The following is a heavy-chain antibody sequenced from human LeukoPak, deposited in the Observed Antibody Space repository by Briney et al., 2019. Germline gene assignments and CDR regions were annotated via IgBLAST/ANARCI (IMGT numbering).Heavy chain of an antibody. Sequence: PGGSLRLSCAASAFTFSSYAMSWVRQAPGKGLEWVGFIRSKAYGGTTEYAASVKGRFTISRDDSKSIAYLQMNSLKTEDTAVYYCTRPGGNFDYWGQGTLVTVSS. J-gene: IGHJ4*01. CDR3: TRPGGNFDY. CDR2: IRSKAYGGTT. V-gene: IGHV3-49*04. D-gene: IGHD3-16*01. CDR1: AFTFSSYA.